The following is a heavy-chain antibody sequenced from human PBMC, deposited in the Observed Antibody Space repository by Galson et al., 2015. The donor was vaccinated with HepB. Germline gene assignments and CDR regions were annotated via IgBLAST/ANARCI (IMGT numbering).Heavy chain of an antibody. J-gene: IGHJ4*02. CDR3: ARDGYLGLVYYFDY. Sequence: CAISGDSVSSDSSAWSRIRQSPSRGLEWLGRTYYRSQWYHDYSGSLQSRITINAETSTNQFFLQLDSVTPEDTAVYYCARDGYLGLVYYFDYWGPGILVTVS. CDR1: GDSVSSDSSA. D-gene: IGHD6-25*01. V-gene: IGHV6-1*01. CDR2: TYYRSQWYH.